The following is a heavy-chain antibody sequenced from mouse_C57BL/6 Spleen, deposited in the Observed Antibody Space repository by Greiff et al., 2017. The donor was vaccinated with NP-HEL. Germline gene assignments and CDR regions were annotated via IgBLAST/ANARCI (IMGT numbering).Heavy chain of an antibody. CDR1: GFTFSDYG. V-gene: IGHV5-17*01. CDR3: ASNNYVDGYFDV. CDR2: ISSGSSTI. Sequence: EVTLVESGGGLVKPGGSLKLSCAASGFTFSDYGMHWVRQAPEKGLVWVAYISSGSSTIYYADTVKGRFTISRDNAKNTLFVQMTSLRSEATAMYYCASNNYVDGYFDVWGTGTTVTVSS. D-gene: IGHD1-3*01. J-gene: IGHJ1*03.